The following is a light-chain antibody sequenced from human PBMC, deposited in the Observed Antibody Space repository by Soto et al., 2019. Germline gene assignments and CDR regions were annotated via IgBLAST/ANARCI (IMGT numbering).Light chain of an antibody. J-gene: IGKJ1*01. V-gene: IGKV3-20*01. CDR3: QHYGTSTRT. Sequence: EIVLTQSPGTLSLSPRKSDTISCRTTQSVSATYLAWYQQKPGQAPRLLIYAASSRATDISDRFSGSGSGTDFTLAISRLEPEDFAVYWCQHYGTSTRTFGQGTKVDIK. CDR2: AAS. CDR1: QSVSATY.